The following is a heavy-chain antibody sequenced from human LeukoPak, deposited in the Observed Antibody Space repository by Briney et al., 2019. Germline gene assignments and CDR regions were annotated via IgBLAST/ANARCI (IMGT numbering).Heavy chain of an antibody. J-gene: IGHJ6*03. CDR3: AKRFGELLPYYYYMDV. CDR1: GFTLSSYA. V-gene: IGHV3-23*01. D-gene: IGHD3-10*01. CDR2: TSSSDAGT. Sequence: GGSLRLSCAASGFTLSSYAMSWVRQAPGKGLEWVSATSSSDAGTYYADSVRGRFTISRDNSKNTLYLQMNSLRAEDTAVYYCAKRFGELLPYYYYMDVWGKGTTVTISS.